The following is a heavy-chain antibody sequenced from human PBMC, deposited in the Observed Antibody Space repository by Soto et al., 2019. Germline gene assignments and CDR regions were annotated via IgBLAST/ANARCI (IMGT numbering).Heavy chain of an antibody. CDR1: GGSISSYY. J-gene: IGHJ6*03. Sequence: SETLSLTCTVSGGSISSYYWSWIRQPPGKGLEWIGYIYYSGSTNYNPSLKSRVTISVDTSKNQFSLKLSSVTAADTAVYYCARGGCSSTSCYARYYYYYYMDVWGKGTTVTVSS. CDR2: IYYSGST. CDR3: ARGGCSSTSCYARYYYYYYMDV. D-gene: IGHD2-2*01. V-gene: IGHV4-59*01.